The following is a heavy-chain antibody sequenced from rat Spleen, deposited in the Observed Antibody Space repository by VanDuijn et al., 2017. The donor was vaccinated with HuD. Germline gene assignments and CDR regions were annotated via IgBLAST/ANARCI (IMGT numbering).Heavy chain of an antibody. J-gene: IGHJ1*01. D-gene: IGHD2-2*01. CDR3: ARAGYLRDWYFDF. V-gene: IGHV5-29*01. CDR1: GFTFTDFY. Sequence: EVQLVESDGGLVRPGRSLKLSCATSGFTFTDFYMAWVRQAPTKGLEWVATISYDGNSIYYRDSVKGRFTISRDNAKSTLYLQMDSLRSEDTATYYCARAGYLRDWYFDFWGPGTMVTVSS. CDR2: ISYDGNSI.